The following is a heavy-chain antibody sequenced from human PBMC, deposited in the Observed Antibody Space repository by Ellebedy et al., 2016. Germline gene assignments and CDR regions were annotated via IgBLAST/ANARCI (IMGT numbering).Heavy chain of an antibody. CDR2: IKEDGSEK. J-gene: IGHJ4*02. CDR1: GFTFSNYW. Sequence: GESLKISCAASGFTFSNYWMNWVRQAPGKGLEWVANIKEDGSEKYYVDSVKGRFTISRDNAKNSLYLQMNSLRAEDTAMYYCAGTRISMIVDWGQGTLVTVSS. V-gene: IGHV3-7*04. CDR3: AGTRISMIVD. D-gene: IGHD3-22*01.